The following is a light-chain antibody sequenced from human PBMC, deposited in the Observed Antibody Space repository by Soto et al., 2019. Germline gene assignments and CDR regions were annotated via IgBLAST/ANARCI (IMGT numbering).Light chain of an antibody. J-gene: IGKJ1*01. V-gene: IGKV3-11*01. CDR3: QVRDVWPS. CDR2: DAS. Sequence: IVLTQSPATLSLSPGERAALSCRASQSVSTSLPWYQHKPGQAPRLIIYDASKRAPGIPARFSGSGSGTDFTLTISSLEPEDFAVYYCQVRDVWPSFGQGTKVEI. CDR1: QSVSTS.